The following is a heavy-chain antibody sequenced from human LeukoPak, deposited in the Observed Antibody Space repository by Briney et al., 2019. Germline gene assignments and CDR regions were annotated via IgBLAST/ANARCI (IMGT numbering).Heavy chain of an antibody. J-gene: IGHJ4*02. CDR1: GGSISSSSYY. CDR2: IYYSGST. D-gene: IGHD6-13*01. CDR3: ARRDRIAGLGNDY. Sequence: SETLFLTCTVSGGSISSSSYYWGWIRQPPGKGLEWIGSIYYSGSTYYNPSLKSRVTISVDTSKNQFSLKLSSVTAADTAVYYCARRDRIAGLGNDYWGQGTLVTVSS. V-gene: IGHV4-39*01.